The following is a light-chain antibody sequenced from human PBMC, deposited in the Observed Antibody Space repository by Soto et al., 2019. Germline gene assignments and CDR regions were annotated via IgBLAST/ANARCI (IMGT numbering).Light chain of an antibody. CDR3: QQYNGYSTWT. Sequence: DIQMTQSPSTLSASVGDRITITCRASQSIIIWLAWYQQTPGKAPKILIYDASHLESGIPSRFSGSGSGTAFTLTISSLQPDDFATYYCQQYNGYSTWTFGQGTRVEIK. J-gene: IGKJ1*01. CDR2: DAS. CDR1: QSIIIW. V-gene: IGKV1-5*01.